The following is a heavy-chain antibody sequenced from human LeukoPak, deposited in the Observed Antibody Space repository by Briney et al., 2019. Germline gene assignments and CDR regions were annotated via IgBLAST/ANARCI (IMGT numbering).Heavy chain of an antibody. J-gene: IGHJ4*02. Sequence: PGGSLRLSCAASGFTFSTYNMNWVRQAPGKGLEWVSSITSSSSSTIYYADSVKGRFTISRDNSENSLYLQMNSMRVEDTAIYYCAKGALVTTRPNFDYWGQGTLVTVSS. CDR3: AKGALVTTRPNFDY. CDR2: ITSSSSSTI. CDR1: GFTFSTYN. D-gene: IGHD4-17*01. V-gene: IGHV3-48*01.